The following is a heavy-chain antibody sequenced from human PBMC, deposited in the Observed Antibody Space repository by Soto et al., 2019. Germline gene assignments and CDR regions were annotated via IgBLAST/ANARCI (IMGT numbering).Heavy chain of an antibody. CDR1: EGTFSSYT. CDR2: IIPILGIA. D-gene: IGHD2-15*01. V-gene: IGHV1-69*04. Sequence: SVKVSCKASEGTFSSYTISWVRQAPGQGLEWMGRIIPILGIANYAQKFQGRVTITADKSTSTAYMELSSLRSEDTAVYYCARDLRCSGGSCYSHYYYGMDVWG. J-gene: IGHJ6*02. CDR3: ARDLRCSGGSCYSHYYYGMDV.